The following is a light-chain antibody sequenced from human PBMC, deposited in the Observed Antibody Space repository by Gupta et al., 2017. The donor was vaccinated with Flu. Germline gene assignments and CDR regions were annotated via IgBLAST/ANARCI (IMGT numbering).Light chain of an antibody. CDR1: SSDVGGYNY. Sequence: QSALTQPASVSGSPGQSITISCTGTSSDVGGYNYVPWYQHHPGKAPKLMIYEVRNRPSGVSNRFSGSKSGNTASLTISGLQAEDEADYYCSSYTSSSTLVVFGGGTKLTVL. J-gene: IGLJ2*01. V-gene: IGLV2-14*01. CDR3: SSYTSSSTLVV. CDR2: EVR.